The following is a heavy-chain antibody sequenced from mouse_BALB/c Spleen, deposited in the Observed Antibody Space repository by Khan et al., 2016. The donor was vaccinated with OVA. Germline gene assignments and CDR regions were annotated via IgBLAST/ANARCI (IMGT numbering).Heavy chain of an antibody. CDR3: ARVYGGDFDY. V-gene: IGHV3-2*02. J-gene: IGHJ2*01. CDR1: GYSITSDYA. D-gene: IGHD2-10*02. CDR2: ISYSGNT. Sequence: EVQLVESGPGLVKPSQSLSLTCTVTGYSITSDYAWNWIRQFPGNKLERMGHISYSGNTKYNPSLKSRISVTRDTSKNQIFLQLNSVTAEDTATYYCARVYGGDFDYWGQGTTLTVSS.